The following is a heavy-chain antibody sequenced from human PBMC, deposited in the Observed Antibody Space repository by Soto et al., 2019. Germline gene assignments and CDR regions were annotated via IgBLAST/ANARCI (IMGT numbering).Heavy chain of an antibody. V-gene: IGHV5-51*01. CDR2: IYPGDPDT. Sequence: GESLXISCKGSGYRFTSYWIGWVRQMPGKGLEWMGIIYPGDPDTRYSPSFQGQVTISADKSISTAYLQWSSLKASDTAMYYCARHKTSYGDYVREGYYYYMDVWGKGTTVTVSS. J-gene: IGHJ6*03. CDR3: ARHKTSYGDYVREGYYYYMDV. D-gene: IGHD4-17*01. CDR1: GYRFTSYW.